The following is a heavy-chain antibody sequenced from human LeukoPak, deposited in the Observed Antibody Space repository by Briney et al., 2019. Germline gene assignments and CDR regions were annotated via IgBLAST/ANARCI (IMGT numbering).Heavy chain of an antibody. CDR2: ISSSSSYI. J-gene: IGHJ4*02. Sequence: PGGSLRLSCAASGFTFSSYSMNWVRQAPGKGLEWVSSISSSSSYIYYADSVKGRFTISRDNAKNSLYLQMNSLRSEDTAVYYCARSDSYGYGEVDYWGQGTLVTVSS. D-gene: IGHD5-18*01. CDR1: GFTFSSYS. CDR3: ARSDSYGYGEVDY. V-gene: IGHV3-21*04.